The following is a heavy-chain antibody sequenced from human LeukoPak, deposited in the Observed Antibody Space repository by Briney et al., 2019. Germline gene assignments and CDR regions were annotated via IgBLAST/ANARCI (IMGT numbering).Heavy chain of an antibody. J-gene: IGHJ4*02. D-gene: IGHD2-15*01. CDR2: INPNSGGT. CDR3: ARGFCSGGSCYSYDY. Sequence: GASVKVSCRASGYTFTGFYLHWVRQAPGQGLEWMGWINPNSGGTNYAQKFQGRVTMTSDTSTSTVYMELSSLRSEDTAVYYCARGFCSGGSCYSYDYWGQGTLVTVSS. V-gene: IGHV1-2*02. CDR1: GYTFTGFY.